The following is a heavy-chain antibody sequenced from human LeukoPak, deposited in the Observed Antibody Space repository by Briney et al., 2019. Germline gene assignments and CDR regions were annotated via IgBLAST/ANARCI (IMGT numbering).Heavy chain of an antibody. CDR1: GFTFSSYG. D-gene: IGHD3-10*01. J-gene: IGHJ4*02. V-gene: IGHV3-33*03. CDR3: AKSIEGSGSYYNSYFDY. CDR2: IWYDGSNK. Sequence: GGSLRLSCAASGFTFSSYGMHWVRQAPGKGLEWVAVIWYDGSNKYYADSVKGRFTISRDNAKNSLYLQMNSLRAEDTALYYCAKSIEGSGSYYNSYFDYWGQGALVTVSS.